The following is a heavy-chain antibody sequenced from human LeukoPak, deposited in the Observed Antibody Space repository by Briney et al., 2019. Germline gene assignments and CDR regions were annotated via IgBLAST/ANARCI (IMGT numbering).Heavy chain of an antibody. J-gene: IGHJ4*02. V-gene: IGHV4-4*09. CDR3: VVSPNQDFFDY. Sequence: SETLSLTCTVSGVSINSHYLNGIRQPPGKGLEWIGHIYGSGRTNYNPSLKSRVTMSVDTSKTQFSLNLHSLTAADTAVYYCVVSPNQDFFDYWGQGPLVTVSS. CDR1: GVSINSHY. CDR2: IYGSGRT.